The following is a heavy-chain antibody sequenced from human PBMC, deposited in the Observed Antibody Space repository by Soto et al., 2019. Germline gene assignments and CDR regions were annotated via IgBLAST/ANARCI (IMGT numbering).Heavy chain of an antibody. CDR1: GFTFSSYW. CDR2: IKQDGSEK. V-gene: IGHV3-7*01. D-gene: IGHD3-16*02. CDR3: ARDIHSIMITFGGVIVEDAFDI. Sequence: EVQLVESGGGLVQPGGSLRLSCAASGFTFSSYWMSWVRQAPGKGLEWVANIKQDGSEKYYVDSVKGRFTISRDNAKNSRYLQLNSLRAEDTAVYYCARDIHSIMITFGGVIVEDAFDIWGQGTMVTVSS. J-gene: IGHJ3*02.